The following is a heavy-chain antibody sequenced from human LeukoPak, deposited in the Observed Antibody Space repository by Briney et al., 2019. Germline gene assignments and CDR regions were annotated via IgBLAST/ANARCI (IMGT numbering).Heavy chain of an antibody. V-gene: IGHV3-43D*03. Sequence: PGGSLRLSCAASGFTFDDYAMHWVRQAPGKGLEWVPLISWDGGSTYYADSVKGRFTISRDNSKNSLYLQMNSLRPEDTALYYCAKDRDYGGNLGIDYWGQGTLVTVSS. J-gene: IGHJ4*02. CDR1: GFTFDDYA. CDR3: AKDRDYGGNLGIDY. CDR2: ISWDGGST. D-gene: IGHD4-23*01.